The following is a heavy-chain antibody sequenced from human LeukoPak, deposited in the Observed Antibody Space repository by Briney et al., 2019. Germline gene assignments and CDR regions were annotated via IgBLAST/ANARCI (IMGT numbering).Heavy chain of an antibody. D-gene: IGHD6-13*01. CDR2: FSASDGST. J-gene: IGHJ3*02. CDR3: AKSKTAAAGTGAFDI. V-gene: IGHV3-23*01. CDR1: GFTFSNYA. Sequence: GGSLRLSRAASGFTFSNYAMSWVRLGPGKGLEWVSGFSASDGSTQYADSVKGRFTISRDNSKNTLFLQMISLRAEDTAVYYCAKSKTAAAGTGAFDIWGQGTMVTVSS.